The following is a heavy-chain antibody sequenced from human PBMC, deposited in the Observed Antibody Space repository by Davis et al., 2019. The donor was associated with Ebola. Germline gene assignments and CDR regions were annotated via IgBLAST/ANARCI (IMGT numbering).Heavy chain of an antibody. D-gene: IGHD3-10*02. CDR3: ARQGYYVLYGMDV. CDR1: GGSFSGYY. Sequence: SETLSLTCAVYGGSFSGYYWSWIRQPPGKGLEWIGQISQRENTNYKPSLKSRITISLDKSKNQFSLKLSSVTAADTAVYYCARQGYYVLYGMDVWGQGTTVTVSS. V-gene: IGHV4-34*10. CDR2: ISQRENT. J-gene: IGHJ6*02.